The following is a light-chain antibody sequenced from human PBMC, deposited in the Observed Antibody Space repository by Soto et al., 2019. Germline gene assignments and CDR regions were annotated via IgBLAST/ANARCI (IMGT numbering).Light chain of an antibody. CDR2: KAS. CDR3: QQYNSYSPAT. Sequence: DIQMTQSPSTLSGSVGDRVTITCRASQSISYWLAWYQQKPGKAPKLLIYKASSLESGVPSRFSGSGSGTEFTLTISSLQPDDFATYYCQQYNSYSPATFGQGTKVDIK. J-gene: IGKJ1*01. V-gene: IGKV1-5*03. CDR1: QSISYW.